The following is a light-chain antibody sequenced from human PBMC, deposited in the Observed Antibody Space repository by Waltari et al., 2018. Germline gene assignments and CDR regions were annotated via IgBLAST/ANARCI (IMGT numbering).Light chain of an antibody. Sequence: QSVLTQPPSASGTPGQRVTISCSGSSSNIGTNTVNWYQQVPGTAPKLLIFNNNQRPSGVPDGFSGSKSGTSASLAISGLQSEDEADYYCAAWGDSLHGRWVFGGGTKLTVL. V-gene: IGLV1-44*01. CDR3: AAWGDSLHGRWV. CDR1: SSNIGTNT. J-gene: IGLJ3*02. CDR2: NNN.